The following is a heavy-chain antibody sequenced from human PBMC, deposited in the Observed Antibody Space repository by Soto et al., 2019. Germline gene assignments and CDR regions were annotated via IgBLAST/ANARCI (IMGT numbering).Heavy chain of an antibody. CDR3: ARWYDILTGYYRSFDY. V-gene: IGHV4-34*01. CDR1: GGSFSGYY. D-gene: IGHD3-9*01. Sequence: SETLSLTCAVYGGSFSGYYWSWIRQPPGKGLEWIGEINHSGSTNYNPSLKSRVTISVDTSKNQFSLKLSSVTAADTAVYYCARWYDILTGYYRSFDYWGQGTLVTVSS. CDR2: INHSGST. J-gene: IGHJ4*02.